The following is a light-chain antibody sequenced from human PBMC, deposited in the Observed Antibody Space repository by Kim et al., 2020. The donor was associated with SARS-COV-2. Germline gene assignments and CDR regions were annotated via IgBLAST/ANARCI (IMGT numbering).Light chain of an antibody. CDR1: QSVSSSY. V-gene: IGKV3-20*01. CDR3: QQYGSSLT. Sequence: EIVLTQSPGTLSLSPGERATLSCRASQSVSSSYLAWYQQKPGQAPRPLIYGASSRAPGIPNRFSGSGSGTDFTLTISRLEPEDFAVYLSQQYGSSLTFGGESKVDI. J-gene: IGKJ4*01. CDR2: GAS.